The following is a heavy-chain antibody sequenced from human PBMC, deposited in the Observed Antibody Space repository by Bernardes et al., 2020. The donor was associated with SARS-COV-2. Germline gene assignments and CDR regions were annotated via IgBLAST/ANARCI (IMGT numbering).Heavy chain of an antibody. D-gene: IGHD6-13*01. CDR1: GYTLTELS. Sequence: ASVKVSCKVSGYTLTELSMHWVRQAPGKGLEWMGGFDPEDGETIYAQKFQGRVTMTEDTSTDTAYMELSSLRSEDTAVYYCATRPPYYSSSWYWFGPWGQGTLVTVSS. V-gene: IGHV1-24*01. CDR2: FDPEDGET. CDR3: ATRPPYYSSSWYWFGP. J-gene: IGHJ5*02.